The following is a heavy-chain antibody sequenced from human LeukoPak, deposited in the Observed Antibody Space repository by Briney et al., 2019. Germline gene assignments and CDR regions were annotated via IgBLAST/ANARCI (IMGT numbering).Heavy chain of an antibody. J-gene: IGHJ5*02. D-gene: IGHD6-19*01. CDR2: INPNSGGT. CDR3: ARGRSPSIAVAEGKFDP. Sequence: GASVKVSCKASGYTFTGYYMHWVRQAPGQGLEWMGWINPNSGGTNYAQKFQGRVTMTRDTSISTAYMELSSLRSEDTAVYYCARGRSPSIAVAEGKFDPWGQGTLVTVSS. CDR1: GYTFTGYY. V-gene: IGHV1-2*02.